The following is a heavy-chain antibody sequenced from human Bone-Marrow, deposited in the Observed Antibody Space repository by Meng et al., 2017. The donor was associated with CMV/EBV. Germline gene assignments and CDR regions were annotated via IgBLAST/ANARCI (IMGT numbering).Heavy chain of an antibody. CDR2: ISSDGSRT. Sequence: GGSLRLSCAVSGLTFSSYWMHWVRQAPGKGLVWVSSISSDGSRTSYADSVKGRFTISRDNAKNTLYLQMNSLRAEDTAEYFCARDPYCTSSRCLTGAYFDTWAHGTLVTVPS. V-gene: IGHV3-74*01. CDR3: ARDPYCTSSRCLTGAYFDT. CDR1: GLTFSSYW. J-gene: IGHJ5*01. D-gene: IGHD2-2*01.